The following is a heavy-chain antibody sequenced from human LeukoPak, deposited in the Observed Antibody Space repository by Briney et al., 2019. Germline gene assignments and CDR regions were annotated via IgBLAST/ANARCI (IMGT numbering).Heavy chain of an antibody. Sequence: SETLSLTCAVYGGSFSGYYWSWIRQPPGKGLEWIGEINHSGGTNYNPSLKSRVTISVDSSKNQFSLKLSSVTAADTAVYYCARVSEQLATSWGQGTLVTVSS. CDR1: GGSFSGYY. CDR2: INHSGGT. D-gene: IGHD5-12*01. V-gene: IGHV4-34*01. CDR3: ARVSEQLATS. J-gene: IGHJ4*02.